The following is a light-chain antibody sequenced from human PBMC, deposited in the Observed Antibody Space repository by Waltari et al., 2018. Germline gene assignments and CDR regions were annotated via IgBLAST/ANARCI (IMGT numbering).Light chain of an antibody. CDR3: QQRANWPLT. J-gene: IGKJ4*01. CDR2: DTS. CDR1: QSVTRY. V-gene: IGKV3-11*01. Sequence: IVLTQSAGTLSLSPGGRDTRAGRASQSVTRYLAWYQQKPGLAPRLLIYDTSNRATGIPARFIGSGSGTDFSLTITSLESEDFAVYYCQQRANWPLTFGGGTKVEIK.